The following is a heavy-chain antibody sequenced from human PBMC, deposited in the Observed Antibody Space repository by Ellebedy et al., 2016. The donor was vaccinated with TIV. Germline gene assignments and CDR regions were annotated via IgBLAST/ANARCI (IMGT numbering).Heavy chain of an antibody. CDR3: ATPLGQNYAWGY. Sequence: PGGSLRLSCAASGFPFSTYWMSWVRQAPGKGLEWVANIKEDGSEKYYADSVKGRFTISRDNAKNSLYLQMNSLRVEDTAVYYCATPLGQNYAWGYWGQGTLVTVSS. J-gene: IGHJ4*02. D-gene: IGHD2-2*01. CDR2: IKEDGSEK. V-gene: IGHV3-7*03. CDR1: GFPFSTYW.